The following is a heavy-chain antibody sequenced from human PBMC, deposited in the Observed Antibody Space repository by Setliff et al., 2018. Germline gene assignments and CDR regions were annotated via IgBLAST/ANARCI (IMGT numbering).Heavy chain of an antibody. Sequence: PGGSLRLSCAASGFTFSSYSMNWVRQAPGKGLEWVANIKQDSTEKYYVDSVRGRFTISRDNAKNSLYLQMNSLRADDTAVYYCARPGRSNYWDSFDYWGQGTLVTVSS. CDR2: IKQDSTEK. D-gene: IGHD3-10*01. J-gene: IGHJ4*02. V-gene: IGHV3-7*01. CDR3: ARPGRSNYWDSFDY. CDR1: GFTFSSYS.